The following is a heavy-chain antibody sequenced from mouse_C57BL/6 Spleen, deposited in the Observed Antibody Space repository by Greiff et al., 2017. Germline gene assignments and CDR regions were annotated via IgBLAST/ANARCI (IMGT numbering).Heavy chain of an antibody. Sequence: QVTLKVSGPGILQSSQTLSLTCSFSGFSLSTSGMGVSWIRQPSGKGLEWLAHNYWDDDKRYNPSLKSRLTISKDTSRNQVFLKITSVDTADTATYDCARSLIYDGYLYYFDYWGQGTTLTVSS. J-gene: IGHJ2*01. V-gene: IGHV8-12*01. D-gene: IGHD2-3*01. CDR3: ARSLIYDGYLYYFDY. CDR1: GFSLSTSGMG. CDR2: NYWDDDK.